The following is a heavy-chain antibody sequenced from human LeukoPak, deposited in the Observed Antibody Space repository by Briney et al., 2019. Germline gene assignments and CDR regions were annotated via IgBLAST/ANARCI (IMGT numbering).Heavy chain of an antibody. CDR2: ISASDGTI. Sequence: PGGSLRQSCAASGFTFRNYEMDWVREAPGKGLEWVAHISASDGTIDYADSLKGRFTISRDNAKNSLYLQMNSLRAEDTAVYYCARSDYYDNSGYYYFDYWGQGTLVTVSS. CDR3: ARSDYYDNSGYYYFDY. J-gene: IGHJ4*02. V-gene: IGHV3-48*03. D-gene: IGHD3-22*01. CDR1: GFTFRNYE.